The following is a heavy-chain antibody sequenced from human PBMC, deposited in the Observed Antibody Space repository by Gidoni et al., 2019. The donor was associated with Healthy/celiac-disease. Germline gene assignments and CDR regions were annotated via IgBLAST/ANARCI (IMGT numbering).Heavy chain of an antibody. CDR3: ASLGTYYYYGMDV. CDR2: ISSSSSYI. D-gene: IGHD1-1*01. Sequence: VQLVESGGGLVKPGGSLRLSCAASGFTFSSYSMNWVRQAPGKGLEWVSSISSSSSYIYYADSVKGRFTISRDNAKNSLYLQMNSLRAEDTAVYYCASLGTYYYYGMDVWGQGTTVTVSS. CDR1: GFTFSSYS. V-gene: IGHV3-21*01. J-gene: IGHJ6*02.